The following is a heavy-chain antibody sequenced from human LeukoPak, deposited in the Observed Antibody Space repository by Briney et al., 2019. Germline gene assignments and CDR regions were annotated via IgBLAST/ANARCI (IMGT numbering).Heavy chain of an antibody. Sequence: ASVKVSCKASGYTFTDHYMHWVRQAPGQGLEWVGWINPNSGGTNYAQKFQGRVTMTRDTSINTAYMEVSRLRSDDTAVYYCASIGGTSLEYWGQGILVTVSS. CDR3: ASIGGTSLEY. CDR1: GYTFTDHY. D-gene: IGHD4-23*01. V-gene: IGHV1-2*02. J-gene: IGHJ4*02. CDR2: INPNSGGT.